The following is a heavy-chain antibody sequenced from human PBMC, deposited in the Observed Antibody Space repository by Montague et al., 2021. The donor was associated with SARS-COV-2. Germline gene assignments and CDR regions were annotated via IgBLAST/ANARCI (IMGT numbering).Heavy chain of an antibody. Sequence: PALVKPRQTLTLTCTFSGFSLNTPEVAVGWIRQPPGKALEWLALIYGGDEKRYGPSLQSRLTITRGTSKSQVVLTMTNMDPVDTATYFCAHRFAGFFDYWGQGILVTVSS. CDR1: GFSLNTPEVA. CDR2: IYGGDEK. CDR3: AHRFAGFFDY. J-gene: IGHJ4*02. V-gene: IGHV2-5*05.